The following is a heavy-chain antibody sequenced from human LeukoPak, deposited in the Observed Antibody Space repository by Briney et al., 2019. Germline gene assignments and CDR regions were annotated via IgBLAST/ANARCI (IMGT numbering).Heavy chain of an antibody. J-gene: IGHJ4*02. Sequence: SETLSLTCTVSGGSFSGYYWSWIRRPPGKGLEWIGEINHSGSTNYNPSLKSRVTISVDTSKNQFSLKLSSVTAADTAVYYCARADMIVVVTYDYWGQGTLVTVSS. CDR2: INHSGST. D-gene: IGHD3-22*01. CDR3: ARADMIVVVTYDY. V-gene: IGHV4-34*01. CDR1: GGSFSGYY.